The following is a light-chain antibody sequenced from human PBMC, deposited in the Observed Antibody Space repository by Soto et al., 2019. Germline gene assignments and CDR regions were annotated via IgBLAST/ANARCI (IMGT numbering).Light chain of an antibody. CDR3: HKYKGWPRP. CDR2: GTS. Sequence: EIVMTQSPVTLSVSPGERATLSCRASQNISRSLAWYQQKPGQGPSLLIYGTSTRAGGVPARFSGGGSGTEFTRTIISLQSEDFAVDYCHKYKGWPRPVGQGSTADI. V-gene: IGKV3-15*01. CDR1: QNISRS. J-gene: IGKJ3*01.